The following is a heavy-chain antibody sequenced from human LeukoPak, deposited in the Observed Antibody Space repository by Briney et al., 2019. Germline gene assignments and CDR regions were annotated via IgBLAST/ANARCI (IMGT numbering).Heavy chain of an antibody. J-gene: IGHJ4*02. Sequence: SETLSLTCTVSGGSVSRSPYYWGWIRQPPGKGLEWIGNIYYSGSTYYNPSLKSRVTISVDTSKNQFSLKLSSVTAADTAVYYCASIDYYGSGSTPDYWGQGTLVTVSS. CDR1: GGSVSRSPYY. CDR2: IYYSGST. V-gene: IGHV4-39*01. D-gene: IGHD3-10*01. CDR3: ASIDYYGSGSTPDY.